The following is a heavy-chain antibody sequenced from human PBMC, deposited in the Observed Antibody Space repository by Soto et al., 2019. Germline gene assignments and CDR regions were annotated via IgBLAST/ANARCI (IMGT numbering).Heavy chain of an antibody. V-gene: IGHV1-18*01. CDR1: GYTFTLYG. D-gene: IGHD5-12*01. CDR2: ISAYNGNT. Sequence: QVQLVQSGAEVKKPGASVKVSCKASGYTFTLYGISWVRQAPGQGLEWLGWISAYNGNTNYAQKFQGRVTMTTDTSTSTAYMELRSLRSDDTAVYYCARANGSGYEYYYYYSMDVWGQGTTVTVSS. CDR3: ARANGSGYEYYYYYSMDV. J-gene: IGHJ6*02.